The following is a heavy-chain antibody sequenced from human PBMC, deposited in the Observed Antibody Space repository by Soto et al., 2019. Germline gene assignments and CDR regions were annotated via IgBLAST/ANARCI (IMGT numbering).Heavy chain of an antibody. J-gene: IGHJ6*02. D-gene: IGHD3-16*01. V-gene: IGHV1-69*12. Sequence: QVKLVQSGAEVKKPGSSVKVSCKASGGTFSSYAISWVRQAPGQGLEWMGGIIPIFGTADYAQKFQGRVTITADDFTSTAYMELSSLRSEDTAVYYCASHLGGNHYYYGMDVWGQGTTVTVSS. CDR2: IIPIFGTA. CDR3: ASHLGGNHYYYGMDV. CDR1: GGTFSSYA.